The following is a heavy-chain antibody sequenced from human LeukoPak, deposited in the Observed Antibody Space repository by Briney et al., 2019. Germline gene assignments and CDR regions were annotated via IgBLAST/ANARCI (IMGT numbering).Heavy chain of an antibody. CDR3: ARSIWSGYYFDY. D-gene: IGHD3-3*01. V-gene: IGHV4-34*01. J-gene: IGHJ4*02. CDR1: GGSFSGYY. CDR2: INHSGST. Sequence: SETLSFTCAVYGGSFSGYYWSWIRQPPGKGLEWIGEINHSGSTNYNPSLKSRVTISVDTSKNQFSLKLSSVTAADTAVYYCARSIWSGYYFDYWGQGTLVTVSS.